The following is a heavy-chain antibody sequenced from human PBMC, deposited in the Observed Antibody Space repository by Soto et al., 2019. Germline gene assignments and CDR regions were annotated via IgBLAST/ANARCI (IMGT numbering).Heavy chain of an antibody. CDR3: ARETYYYDSSGYSAPFDY. D-gene: IGHD3-22*01. V-gene: IGHV3-33*01. CDR1: GFTFSSYG. CDR2: IWYDGSNK. Sequence: GGSLRLSCAESGFTFSSYGMHWVRQAPGKGLEWVAVIWYDGSNKYYADSVKGRFTISRDNSKNTLYLQMNSLRAEDTAVYYCARETYYYDSSGYSAPFDYWGQGTLVTVSS. J-gene: IGHJ4*02.